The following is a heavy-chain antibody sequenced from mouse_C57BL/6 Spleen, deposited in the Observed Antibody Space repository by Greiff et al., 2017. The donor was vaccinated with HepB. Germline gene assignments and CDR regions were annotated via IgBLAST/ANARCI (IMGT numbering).Heavy chain of an antibody. CDR3: ARQGYDYAYFDY. CDR1: GFTFSSYT. Sequence: VMLVESGGGLVKPGGSLKLSCAASGFTFSSYTMSWVRQTPEKRLEWVATISGGGGNTYYPDSVKGRFTISRDNAKNTLYLQMSSLRSEDTALYYCARQGYDYAYFDYWGQGTTLTVSS. D-gene: IGHD2-4*01. J-gene: IGHJ2*01. CDR2: ISGGGGNT. V-gene: IGHV5-9*01.